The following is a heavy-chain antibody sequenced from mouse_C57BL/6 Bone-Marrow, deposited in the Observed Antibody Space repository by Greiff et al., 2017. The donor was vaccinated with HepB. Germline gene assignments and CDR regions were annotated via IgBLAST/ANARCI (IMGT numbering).Heavy chain of an antibody. J-gene: IGHJ4*01. CDR1: GFTFSDYG. CDR2: ISSGSSTI. D-gene: IGHD1-1*01. V-gene: IGHV5-17*01. CDR3: ADGSISFGMDY. Sequence: DVQLVESGGGLVKPGGSLKLSCAASGFTFSDYGMHWVRQAPEKGLEWVAYISSGSSTIYYADTVKGRFTISRDNAKNTLFLQMTSLRSEDTAMYYCADGSISFGMDYWGQGTSVTVSS.